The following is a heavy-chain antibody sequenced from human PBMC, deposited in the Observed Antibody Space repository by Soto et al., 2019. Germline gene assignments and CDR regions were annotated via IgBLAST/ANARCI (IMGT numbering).Heavy chain of an antibody. V-gene: IGHV4-30-2*01. CDR2: VYHTGSA. CDR1: VGSITTAGYS. CDR3: ASRPFYYYGLDV. Sequence: PSETLSLTCTVSVGSITTAGYSWSWIRQPPGKALEWIGYVYHTGSAYPKPSLKSRVTISLDRSKNQFSLKMTSVTAADTALYYCASRPFYYYGLDVWG. J-gene: IGHJ6*01.